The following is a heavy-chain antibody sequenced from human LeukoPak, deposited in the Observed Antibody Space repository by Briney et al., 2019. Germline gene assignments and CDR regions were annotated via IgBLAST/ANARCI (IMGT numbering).Heavy chain of an antibody. CDR3: ARGLYNWNYVRYYYYYMDV. J-gene: IGHJ6*03. V-gene: IGHV1-8*01. D-gene: IGHD1-7*01. CDR1: GYTFTSYD. Sequence: GASVKVSCKASGYTFTSYDINWVRQATGQGLEWMGWMNPNSGNTGYAQKFQGRVTMTRNTSISTAYVELSSLRSEDTAVYYCARGLYNWNYVRYYYYYMDVWGKGTTVTVSS. CDR2: MNPNSGNT.